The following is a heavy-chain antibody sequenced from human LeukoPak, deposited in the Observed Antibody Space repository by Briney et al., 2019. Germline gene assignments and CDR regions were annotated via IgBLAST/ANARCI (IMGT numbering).Heavy chain of an antibody. D-gene: IGHD3-3*01. CDR3: ARNLITIFGVVIQAFAY. CDR1: GYTFTSYD. J-gene: IGHJ4*02. Sequence: GASVKVSCKASGYTFTSYDINWVRQATGQGLEWMGWMNPNSGNTGYAQKFQGRVTTTRNTSISTAYMELSSLRSEDTAVYSCARNLITIFGVVIQAFAYWGQGTLVTVSS. V-gene: IGHV1-8*01. CDR2: MNPNSGNT.